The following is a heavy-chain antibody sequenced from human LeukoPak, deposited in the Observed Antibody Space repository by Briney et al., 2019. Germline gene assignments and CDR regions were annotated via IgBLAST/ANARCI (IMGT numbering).Heavy chain of an antibody. Sequence: PGGSLRLSCAASGFTFSGYSMNWVRQAPGKGLQWVSSISSSSSYIYYADSVKGRFTVSRDNAKNSLYLQMNSLRAEDTAVYYCARDYSGWYYFDYWGQGTLVTVSS. CDR2: ISSSSSYI. V-gene: IGHV3-21*01. CDR1: GFTFSGYS. D-gene: IGHD6-19*01. CDR3: ARDYSGWYYFDY. J-gene: IGHJ4*02.